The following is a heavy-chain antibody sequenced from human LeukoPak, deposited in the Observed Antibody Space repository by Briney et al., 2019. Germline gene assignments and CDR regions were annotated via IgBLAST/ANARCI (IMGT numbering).Heavy chain of an antibody. Sequence: SETLSLTCTVSGGSISSYYWSWIRQPPGKGLEWIGYIYYSGSTNYNPSLESRVTISVDTSKNQFSLKLSSVTAADTAVYYCARLGSGSRRAHDYWGQGTLVTVSS. CDR2: IYYSGST. J-gene: IGHJ4*02. CDR1: GGSISSYY. V-gene: IGHV4-59*08. D-gene: IGHD1-26*01. CDR3: ARLGSGSRRAHDY.